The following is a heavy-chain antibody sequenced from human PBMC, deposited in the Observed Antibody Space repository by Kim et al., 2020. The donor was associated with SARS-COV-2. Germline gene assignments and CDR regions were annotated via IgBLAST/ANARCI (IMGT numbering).Heavy chain of an antibody. Sequence: SETLSLTCTVSGGSISSYYWSWIRQPPGKGLEWIGYIYYSGSTNYNPSLKSRVTISVDTSKNQFSLKLSSVTAADTAVYYCARGEWFGELLADYWGQGTLVTVSS. CDR2: IYYSGST. CDR3: ARGEWFGELLADY. CDR1: GGSISSYY. D-gene: IGHD3-10*01. J-gene: IGHJ4*02. V-gene: IGHV4-59*01.